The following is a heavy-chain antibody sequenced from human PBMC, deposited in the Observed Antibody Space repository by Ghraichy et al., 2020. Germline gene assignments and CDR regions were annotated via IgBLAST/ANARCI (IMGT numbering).Heavy chain of an antibody. J-gene: IGHJ4*02. V-gene: IGHV1-46*01. CDR2: INPSGGST. CDR1: GYTFTSYY. Sequence: ASVKVSCKASGYTFTSYYMHWVRQAPGQGLEWMGIINPSGGSTSYAQKFQGRVTMTRDTSTSTVYMELSSLRSEDTDVYYCVRDERVTTTPFDYWGQGTLVTVSS. D-gene: IGHD4-11*01. CDR3: VRDERVTTTPFDY.